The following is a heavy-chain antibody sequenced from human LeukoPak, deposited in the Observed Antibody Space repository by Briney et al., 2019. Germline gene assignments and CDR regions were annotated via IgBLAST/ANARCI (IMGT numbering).Heavy chain of an antibody. V-gene: IGHV3-23*01. D-gene: IGHD5-18*01. J-gene: IGHJ6*02. CDR1: GFTFSSYA. CDR3: AKDDRIQLSGNYYYGMDV. Sequence: GGSLRLSCAASGFTFSSYAMSWVRHAPGKGLEWVSDISGSGGSTYYADSVKGRFTISRDNSKNTLYLQMNSLRAEDTAVYYCAKDDRIQLSGNYYYGMDVWGQGTTVTVSS. CDR2: ISGSGGST.